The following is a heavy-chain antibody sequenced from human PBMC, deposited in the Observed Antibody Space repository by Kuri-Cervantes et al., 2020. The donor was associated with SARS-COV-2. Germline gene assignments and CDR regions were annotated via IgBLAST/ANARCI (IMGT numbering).Heavy chain of an antibody. J-gene: IGHJ4*02. D-gene: IGHD3-10*01. Sequence: GSLRLSCAVYGGSFSGYYWSWIRQPPGKGLEWIGEINHSGSTNYNPSLKSRVTISVDTSKNQFSLKLSSVTAADTAVYYCARHSPPRITMVRGVITTYFDYWGQGTLVTVSS. V-gene: IGHV4-34*01. CDR2: INHSGST. CDR1: GGSFSGYY. CDR3: ARHSPPRITMVRGVITTYFDY.